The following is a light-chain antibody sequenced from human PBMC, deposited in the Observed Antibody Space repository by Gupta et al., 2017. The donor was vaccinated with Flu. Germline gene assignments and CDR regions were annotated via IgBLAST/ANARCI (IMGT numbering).Light chain of an antibody. V-gene: IGLV1-40*01. CDR1: RSNIGTGYG. J-gene: IGLJ3*02. CDR3: QSFDSSLTGWV. CDR2: GDT. Sequence: QSVLTQPPSVSGAPGQRVTISCTGTRSNIGTGYGVHWYQQFPGTVPKLLIHGDTNRPSGVPDRFSGSRSGTSASLVITGLQPEDEADYYCQSFDSSLTGWVFGGGTKVTVL.